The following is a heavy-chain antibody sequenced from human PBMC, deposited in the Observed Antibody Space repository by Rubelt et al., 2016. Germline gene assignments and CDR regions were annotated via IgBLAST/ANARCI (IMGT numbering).Heavy chain of an antibody. V-gene: IGHV3-66*01. CDR3: ARENSPSGGLDY. D-gene: IGHD1-26*01. CDR2: IYSDGKT. Sequence: VQLQESGPGLVKTSGTVSLTCAVSGGSISSGNWWSWVRQPPGKGLEWVSVIYSDGKTFYADSFEGRFTISRYNSKNTVFLQMNNLRAEETAAYYGARENSPSGGLDYWGQGTLVTVSS. CDR1: GGSISSGNW. J-gene: IGHJ4*02.